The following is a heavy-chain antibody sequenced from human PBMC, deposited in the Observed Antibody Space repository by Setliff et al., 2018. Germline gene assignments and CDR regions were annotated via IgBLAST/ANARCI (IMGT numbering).Heavy chain of an antibody. Sequence: GESLRLSCTASGFTFGNYAMSWVRQAPGKGLEWVAFMRSKAYGGTTKYAASVEGRFTISRDDSKSVAYLQMDSLKIEDTAVYYCFAAYGYWGQGNLVTVSS. V-gene: IGHV3-49*04. CDR3: FAAYGY. CDR2: MRSKAYGGTT. J-gene: IGHJ4*02. D-gene: IGHD2-21*01. CDR1: GFTFGNYA.